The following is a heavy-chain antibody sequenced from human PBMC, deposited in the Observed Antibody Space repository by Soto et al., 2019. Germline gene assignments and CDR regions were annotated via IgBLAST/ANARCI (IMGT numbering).Heavy chain of an antibody. CDR2: INPSGGST. J-gene: IGHJ4*02. CDR1: GYTFTSYY. V-gene: IGHV1-46*01. CDR3: ARSSSSPWGIWDYYDSSGYYIL. Sequence: AASVKVSCKASGYTFTSYYMHWVRQAPGQGLEWMGIINPSGGSTSYAQKFQGRVTMTRDTSTSTVYMELSSLRSEDTAVYYCARSSSSPWGIWDYYDSSGYYILWGQGTLVTVS. D-gene: IGHD3-22*01.